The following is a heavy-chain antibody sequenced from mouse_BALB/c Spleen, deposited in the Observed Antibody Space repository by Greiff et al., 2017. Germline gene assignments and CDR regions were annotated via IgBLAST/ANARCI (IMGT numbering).Heavy chain of an antibody. CDR3: ATMIIYYAMDY. D-gene: IGHD2-4*01. J-gene: IGHJ4*01. CDR1: GYTFTSYW. Sequence: QVQLQQSGAELARPGASVKLSCKASGYTFTSYWMQWVKQRPGQGLEWIGAIYPGDGDTRYTQKFKGKATLTADKSSSTAYMQLSSLASEDSEVYYCATMIIYYAMDYWGQGTSVTVSS. CDR2: IYPGDGDT. V-gene: IGHV1-87*01.